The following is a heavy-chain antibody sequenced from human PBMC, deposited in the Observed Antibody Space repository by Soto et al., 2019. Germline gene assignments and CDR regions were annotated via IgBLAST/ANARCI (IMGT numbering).Heavy chain of an antibody. D-gene: IGHD6-13*01. CDR1: GVTFSSYG. CDR3: ARDIKRAAAAGYYYYNAMDV. CDR2: IIPIFDTS. Sequence: SVKVSGKASGVTFSSYGINWVRQAPGQGLEWMGGIIPIFDTSNSAQKFQGRVTIIADKSTSTVYMELSSLRSEDTAVYYCARDIKRAAAAGYYYYNAMDVWGQGTTVTVSS. V-gene: IGHV1-69*06. J-gene: IGHJ6*02.